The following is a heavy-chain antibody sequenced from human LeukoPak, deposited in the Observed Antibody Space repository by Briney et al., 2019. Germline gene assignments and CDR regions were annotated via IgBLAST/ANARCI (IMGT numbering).Heavy chain of an antibody. CDR2: INPNSGGT. CDR3: ARDRAVVRGVVIPVFDY. D-gene: IGHD3-3*01. J-gene: IGHJ4*02. CDR1: GYTFTSYY. V-gene: IGHV1-2*02. Sequence: ASVKVSCKASGYTFTSYYMHWVRQAPGQGLEWMGWINPNSGGTNYAQKFQGRVTMTRDTSISTAYMELSRLRSDDTAVYYCARDRAVVRGVVIPVFDYWGQGTLVTVSS.